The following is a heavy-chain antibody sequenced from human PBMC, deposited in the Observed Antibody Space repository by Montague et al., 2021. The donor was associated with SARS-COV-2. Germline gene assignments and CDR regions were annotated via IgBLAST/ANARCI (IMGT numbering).Heavy chain of an antibody. CDR3: ARVRYYGSGTSLGMDV. CDR2: ISHSGST. V-gene: IGHV4-34*01. Sequence: SETLSLTCAVYGGSFNGYYWSWIRQPPGKGLEWTGEISHSGSTNYNPSLKSRVTISVDTSKNQFSLKLSSVTAADTAVYYCARVRYYGSGTSLGMDVWGQGTTVTVSS. CDR1: GGSFNGYY. D-gene: IGHD3-10*01. J-gene: IGHJ6*02.